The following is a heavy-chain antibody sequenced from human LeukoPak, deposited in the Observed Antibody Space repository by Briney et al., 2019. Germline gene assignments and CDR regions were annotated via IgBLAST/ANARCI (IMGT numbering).Heavy chain of an antibody. V-gene: IGHV3-11*04. CDR2: ISSSGTTI. CDR3: ARRRYCSSTSCLGVDY. D-gene: IGHD2-2*01. J-gene: IGHJ4*02. CDR1: GFPFSDYY. Sequence: PGGSLRLSCAASGFPFSDYYMSWIRQAPGKGLDWVSYISSSGTTIYYADSVKGRFTISRDNAKNSLYVQMNSLRVEDTAVYYCARRRYCSSTSCLGVDYWGQGTLVTVSS.